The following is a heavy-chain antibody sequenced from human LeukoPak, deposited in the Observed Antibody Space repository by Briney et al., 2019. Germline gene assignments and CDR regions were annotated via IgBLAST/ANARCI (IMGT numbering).Heavy chain of an antibody. D-gene: IGHD2-2*02. V-gene: IGHV4-30-2*01. CDR2: IFHSGVT. Sequence: PSQTLSLTCGVSGGSINVGGYSWNWIRQPPGKGLERIGNIFHSGVTYYKPSLRSRVAISLGRSKNQVSLNVTSVTAADTAVYYCARGGVYTGMDAWGQGTTVIVSS. CDR3: ARGGVYTGMDA. CDR1: GGSINVGGYS. J-gene: IGHJ6*02.